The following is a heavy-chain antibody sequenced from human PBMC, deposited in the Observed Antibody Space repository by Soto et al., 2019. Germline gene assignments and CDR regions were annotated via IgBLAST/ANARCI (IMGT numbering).Heavy chain of an antibody. V-gene: IGHV4-4*07. CDR2: MQHTGNT. D-gene: IGHD3-16*01. J-gene: IGHJ5*02. CDR3: AKDVSSRRWFDP. Sequence: QVQLQESGPGLVKPSETLSLTCAVSGASIRSYHWGWIMQPAGKGLEWIGRMQHTGNTNYNPSLKSRVTMSVDTSKNQISLKMTSVTAADTAVYFCAKDVSSRRWFDPWGQGILVIVSS. CDR1: GASIRSYH.